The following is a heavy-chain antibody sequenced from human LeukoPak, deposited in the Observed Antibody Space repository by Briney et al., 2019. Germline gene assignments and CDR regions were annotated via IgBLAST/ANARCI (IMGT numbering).Heavy chain of an antibody. Sequence: SETLSLTCTVSGGSISSSSYYWGWIRQPPGKGLEWIGSIYYSGSTYYNPSLKSRVTISVDTSKNQFPLKLSSVTAADTAVYYCASYYDILTGYSESRFDYWGQGTLVTVSS. CDR2: IYYSGST. V-gene: IGHV4-39*01. D-gene: IGHD3-9*01. CDR1: GGSISSSSYY. J-gene: IGHJ4*02. CDR3: ASYYDILTGYSESRFDY.